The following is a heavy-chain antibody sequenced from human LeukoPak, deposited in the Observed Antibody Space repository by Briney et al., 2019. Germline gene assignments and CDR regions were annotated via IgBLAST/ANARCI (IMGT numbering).Heavy chain of an antibody. V-gene: IGHV3-7*01. J-gene: IGHJ3*02. CDR3: ARESDNSAFDI. CDR1: GFTFSNYW. CDR2: IKQDGSEK. Sequence: QAGGSLRLSCAASGFTFSNYWMSWVRQAPGKGLEWVANIKQDGSEKYYVDSVKGRFTISRDNAKNSLYLQMNSLRAEDTAVYYCARESDNSAFDIWGQGTMVTVSS.